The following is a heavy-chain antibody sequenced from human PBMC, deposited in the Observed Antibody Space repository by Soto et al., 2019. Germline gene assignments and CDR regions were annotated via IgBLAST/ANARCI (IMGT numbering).Heavy chain of an antibody. CDR3: ARDRRYDFSRGGFDP. D-gene: IGHD3-3*01. J-gene: IGHJ5*02. CDR2: IYYSGST. Sequence: LSLTCTVSGGSISSYYWSWIRQPPGKGLEWIEYIYYSGSTNYNPSLKSRVTISVDTSRNQFSLELSSVTAADTAVYYCARDRRYDFSRGGFDPWGQGTLVTVSS. CDR1: GGSISSYY. V-gene: IGHV4-59*01.